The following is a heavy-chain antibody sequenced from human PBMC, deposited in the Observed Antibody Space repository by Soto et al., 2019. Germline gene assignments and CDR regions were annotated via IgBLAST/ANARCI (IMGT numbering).Heavy chain of an antibody. D-gene: IGHD2-2*01. Sequence: QVQLVQSGAEVKKPGASVKVSCKASGYAFSSHGITWVRQAPGQGLEWMGWISTDNGNTNYAQKFQGRVTMTTDTSTTTAYMELRSLTSDDTAVYYCARGLGLPAAINFLPSYYTMDVWGQGTTVTVSS. CDR3: ARGLGLPAAINFLPSYYTMDV. CDR1: GYAFSSHG. J-gene: IGHJ6*02. CDR2: ISTDNGNT. V-gene: IGHV1-18*01.